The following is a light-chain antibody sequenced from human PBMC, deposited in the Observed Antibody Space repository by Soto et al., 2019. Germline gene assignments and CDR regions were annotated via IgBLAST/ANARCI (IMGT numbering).Light chain of an antibody. CDR2: LGS. V-gene: IGKV2-28*01. CDR1: QSLLHSNGYNY. Sequence: DVVMTQSPLSLPVTPGEPASISCRSSQSLLHSNGYNYLDWFLQKPGQSPQLLIYLGSTRASGVPDRFSVSGSGTDFTLKISRVEAEDVGVYYCMHAMQTPPKYIFGQETRLDIK. CDR3: MHAMQTPPKYI. J-gene: IGKJ2*01.